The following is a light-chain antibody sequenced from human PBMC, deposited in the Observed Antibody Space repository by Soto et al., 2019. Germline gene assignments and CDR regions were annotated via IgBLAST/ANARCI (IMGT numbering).Light chain of an antibody. CDR2: TAS. J-gene: IGKJ4*01. CDR1: QGISSL. Sequence: DIQMTQSPSSVSASVGDRVTITCRASQGISSLLAWYQQKPGKAPNLLIHTASSLQSGVPSRFSGSGSATDFTLTISSLQPEDFATYYWQQANSFPLTFGGGTKVEIK. V-gene: IGKV1-12*01. CDR3: QQANSFPLT.